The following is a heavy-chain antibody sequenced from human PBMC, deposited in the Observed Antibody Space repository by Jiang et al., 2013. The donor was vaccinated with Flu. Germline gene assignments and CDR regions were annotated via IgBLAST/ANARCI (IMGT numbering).Heavy chain of an antibody. Sequence: EWIGSIYYSGSTYYNPSLKSRVTISVDTSKNQFSLKLSSVTAADTAVYYCARLSGDGIGLYWGQGTLVTVSS. CDR3: ARLSGDGIGLY. V-gene: IGHV4-39*01. D-gene: IGHD3/OR15-3a*01. J-gene: IGHJ4*02. CDR2: IYYSGST.